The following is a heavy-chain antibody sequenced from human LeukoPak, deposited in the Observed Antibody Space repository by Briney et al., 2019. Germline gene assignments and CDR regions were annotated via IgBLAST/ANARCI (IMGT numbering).Heavy chain of an antibody. CDR3: AKDIGYYYDSSGYYYY. CDR2: ISGSGGST. V-gene: IGHV3-23*01. Sequence: PGGSLRLSCAASGFTFSSYAMSWVRQAPGKGLEWVSAISGSGGSTYYADSVKGRFTISRDNSKNTLYLQMNSLRAEDTAVYYCAKDIGYYYDSSGYYYYWGQGTLVTVSS. D-gene: IGHD3-22*01. CDR1: GFTFSSYA. J-gene: IGHJ4*02.